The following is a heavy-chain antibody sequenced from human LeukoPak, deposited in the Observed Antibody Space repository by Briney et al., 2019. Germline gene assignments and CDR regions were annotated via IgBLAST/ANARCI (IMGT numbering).Heavy chain of an antibody. CDR3: AKGLLPALIEAGSRSRWFDP. D-gene: IGHD2-21*01. CDR2: ISSSGSTI. Sequence: PGGSLRLSCAASGFTFSDYYMSWIRQAPGKGLEWVSYISSSGSTIYYADSVKGRFTISRDNSKNTLYLHMNSLRAEDTAVYYCAKGLLPALIEAGSRSRWFDPWGQGTLVTVSS. J-gene: IGHJ5*02. CDR1: GFTFSDYY. V-gene: IGHV3-11*01.